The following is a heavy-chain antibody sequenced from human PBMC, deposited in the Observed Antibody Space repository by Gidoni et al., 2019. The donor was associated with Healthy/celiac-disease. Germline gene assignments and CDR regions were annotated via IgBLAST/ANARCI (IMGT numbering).Heavy chain of an antibody. Sequence: EVQLVESGGGLVQPGGSLRLSCAASGFTFSSYWMSWVRQAPGKGLEWVANIKQDGSEKYYVDSVKGRFTISRDNAKNSLYLQMNSLRAEDTAVYYCARDRVRGVMDEYYYYGMDVWGQGTTVTVSS. D-gene: IGHD3-10*01. CDR3: ARDRVRGVMDEYYYYGMDV. J-gene: IGHJ6*02. CDR1: GFTFSSYW. CDR2: IKQDGSEK. V-gene: IGHV3-7*05.